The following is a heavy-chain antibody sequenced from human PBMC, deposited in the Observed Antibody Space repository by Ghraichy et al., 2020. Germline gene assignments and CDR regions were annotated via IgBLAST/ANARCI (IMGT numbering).Heavy chain of an antibody. CDR2: LRGSGYNT. V-gene: IGHV3-23*01. CDR3: AKGRSTTNHYDY. CDR1: GFTFSTYA. D-gene: IGHD2/OR15-2a*01. Sequence: GESLNISCAASGFTFSTYAMSWVRQAPGKGLEWVSALRGSGYNTNYADSVKGRFTISRDNSKNTLYLQMNSLSVEDTAVYFCAKGRSTTNHYDYWGQGTLVTVSS. J-gene: IGHJ4*02.